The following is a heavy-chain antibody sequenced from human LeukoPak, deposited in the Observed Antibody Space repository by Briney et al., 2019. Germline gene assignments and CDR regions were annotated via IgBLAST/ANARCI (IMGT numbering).Heavy chain of an antibody. D-gene: IGHD3-10*01. CDR3: ARDLTVQWFGELLRHY. CDR2: IYYSGST. Sequence: ESGPGLVKPSETLSLTCTVSGGSISCSSYYWGWIRQPPGKGLEWIGSIYYSGSTYYNPSLKSRVTISVDTSKNQFSLKLSSVTAADTAVYYCARDLTVQWFGELLRHYWGQGTLVTVSS. J-gene: IGHJ4*02. CDR1: GGSISCSSYY. V-gene: IGHV4-39*07.